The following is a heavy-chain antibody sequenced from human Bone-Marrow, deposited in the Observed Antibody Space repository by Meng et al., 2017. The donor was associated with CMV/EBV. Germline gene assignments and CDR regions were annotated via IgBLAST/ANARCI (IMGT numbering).Heavy chain of an antibody. CDR3: AREVVCSGGSCQPYYYGMDD. D-gene: IGHD2-15*01. V-gene: IGHV4-30-4*08. CDR2: IYYSGST. J-gene: IGHJ6*02. Sequence: SETLSLTCTVSGGSISSGDYYWSWIRQPPGKGLEWIGYIYYSGSTYYNPSLKSRVTISADTSKNQFSLKLSSVTAADTAVYYCAREVVCSGGSCQPYYYGMDDWGQGTTVTVSS. CDR1: GGSISSGDYY.